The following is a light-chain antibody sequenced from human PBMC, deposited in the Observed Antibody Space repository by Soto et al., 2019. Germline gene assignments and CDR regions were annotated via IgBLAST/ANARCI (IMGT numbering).Light chain of an antibody. V-gene: IGLV2-8*01. CDR1: SSDVGGYNY. J-gene: IGLJ2*01. CDR3: SSYAGSNNHVV. CDR2: EVS. Sequence: QSALTQPPSASGSPGQSVTISCTGTSSDVGGYNYVSWYQQHPGKAPKLMIYEVSKRPSGVTDRFSGSKSGNTASLTVSGLQDEDEADYYCSSYAGSNNHVVFGGGTKLTVL.